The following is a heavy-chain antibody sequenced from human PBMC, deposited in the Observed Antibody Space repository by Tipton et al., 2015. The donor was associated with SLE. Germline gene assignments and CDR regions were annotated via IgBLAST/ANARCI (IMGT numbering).Heavy chain of an antibody. CDR1: GASISSTSYY. D-gene: IGHD1-26*01. Sequence: TLSLTCTVSGASISSTSYYWSWIRQPPGKGLEWIGHIYYSGSTNYNPSLKSRVTISVDTSKNQFSLKLSSVTAADTAVYYCAREGGSYTAFDYWGQGTLVTVSS. J-gene: IGHJ4*02. CDR3: AREGGSYTAFDY. V-gene: IGHV4-61*01. CDR2: IYYSGST.